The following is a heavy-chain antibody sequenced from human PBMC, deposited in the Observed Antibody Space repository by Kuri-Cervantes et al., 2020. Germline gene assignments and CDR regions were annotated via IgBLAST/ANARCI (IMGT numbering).Heavy chain of an antibody. Sequence: SETLSLTCTVSGGSISSSSYYWGWIRQPPGKGLEWIGSIYYSGSTYYNPPLKSRVTISVDTSKNQFSLKLSSVTAADTAVYYCARGFRLYYYDSSGYYYYFDSWGQGTLVTVSS. J-gene: IGHJ4*02. CDR1: GGSISSSSYY. CDR2: IYYSGST. D-gene: IGHD3-22*01. V-gene: IGHV4-39*07. CDR3: ARGFRLYYYDSSGYYYYFDS.